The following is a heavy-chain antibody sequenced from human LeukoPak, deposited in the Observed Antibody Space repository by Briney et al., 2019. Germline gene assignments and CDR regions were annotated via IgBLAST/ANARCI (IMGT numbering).Heavy chain of an antibody. D-gene: IGHD3-16*01. CDR3: VKEGAYFFDS. Sequence: GGSLRLSCAASGFTFRSDGMHWVRQAPGKGLEWVAVTRNDGSNKYYVGSVKGRFTISRDNSKNTLFLQMNSLRAEDTAVYYCVKEGAYFFDSWGQGTLVTVSS. V-gene: IGHV3-30*02. J-gene: IGHJ4*02. CDR2: TRNDGSNK. CDR1: GFTFRSDG.